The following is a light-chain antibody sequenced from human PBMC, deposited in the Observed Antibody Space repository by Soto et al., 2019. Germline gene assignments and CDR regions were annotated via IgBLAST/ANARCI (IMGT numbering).Light chain of an antibody. CDR1: QSLSSNY. J-gene: IGKJ4*01. Sequence: DSVFTHSPCTLSFSPWARATLSCGASQSLSSNYLASDQQKTSQAPRLLIYAAFSRAPGIPDRFSGSGSGTDFTLPISRLDPEDFAVYYCQQYGSSPLTFGGGTKVDIK. CDR2: AAF. V-gene: IGKV3-20*01. CDR3: QQYGSSPLT.